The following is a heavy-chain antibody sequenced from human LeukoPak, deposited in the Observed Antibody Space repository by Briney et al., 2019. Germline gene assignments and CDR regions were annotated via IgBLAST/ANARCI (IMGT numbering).Heavy chain of an antibody. V-gene: IGHV4-34*01. J-gene: IGHJ6*02. D-gene: IGHD6-19*01. Sequence: SETLSLTCAVYGGSFSGCYWSWIRQPPGKGLEWIGEINHSGSTNYNPSLKSRVTISVDTSKNQFSLKLSSVTAADTAVYYCARGPGRAMYSSGWYRYGMDVWGQGTTVTVSS. CDR1: GGSFSGCY. CDR2: INHSGST. CDR3: ARGPGRAMYSSGWYRYGMDV.